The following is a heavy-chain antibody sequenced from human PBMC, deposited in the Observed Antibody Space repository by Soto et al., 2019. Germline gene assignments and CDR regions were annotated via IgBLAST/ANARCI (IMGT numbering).Heavy chain of an antibody. CDR2: MWSDGSYR. CDR3: AKDTSKYSNNWPAYYGLDV. Sequence: SGGSLRLSCAASGFTFSNYGLHWVRQAPGKGLEWVAVMWSDGSYRHYADSVKGRFTISRDNSRNTLYLQMNSLRAEDTAVYYCAKDTSKYSNNWPAYYGLDVWGQGTTVTVSS. V-gene: IGHV3-30*02. D-gene: IGHD1-1*01. J-gene: IGHJ6*02. CDR1: GFTFSNYG.